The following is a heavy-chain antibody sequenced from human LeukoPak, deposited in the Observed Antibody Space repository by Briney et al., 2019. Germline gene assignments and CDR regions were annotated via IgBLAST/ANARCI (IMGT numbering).Heavy chain of an antibody. CDR3: ARWYYGSGSYRDY. J-gene: IGHJ4*02. CDR1: GFSFSSHS. Sequence: GGSLRLSCAASGFSFSSHSMNWVRQAPGKGLEWVSSVSSSSSFIYYADSVKGRFTISRDNAKKSLYLQMNSLRAEDTAVYYCARWYYGSGSYRDYWGQGTLVTVSS. V-gene: IGHV3-21*01. D-gene: IGHD3-10*01. CDR2: VSSSSSFI.